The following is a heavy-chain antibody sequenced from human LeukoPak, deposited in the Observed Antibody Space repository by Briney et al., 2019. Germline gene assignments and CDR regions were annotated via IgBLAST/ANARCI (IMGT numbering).Heavy chain of an antibody. V-gene: IGHV4-38-2*02. D-gene: IGHD5-18*01. CDR3: ARDRSGYSEYYFDY. J-gene: IGHJ4*02. CDR1: GYSISSGDY. Sequence: SETLSLTCAVSGYSISSGDYWGWIRQPPGKGLEWIGRIYPSGSTFYNPSLKSRVTISIDKSKNQFFLNLTSVTAADTALYYCARDRSGYSEYYFDYWGQGSLVTVSS. CDR2: IYPSGST.